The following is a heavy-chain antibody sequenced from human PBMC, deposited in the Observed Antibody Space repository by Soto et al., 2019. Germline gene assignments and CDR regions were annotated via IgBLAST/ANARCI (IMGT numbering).Heavy chain of an antibody. D-gene: IGHD5-12*01. CDR1: GITFSSHG. J-gene: IGHJ4*02. V-gene: IGHV3-33*01. CDR3: ARGRGYSDYDAFDY. Sequence: QVQLVESGGGVIQPGRSLRLSCAASGITFSSHGMHWVRQAPGKGLEWVAVIWYDGSNKYYADSVKGRFTISRDNSKNTLYLQINSLRAEDTAVYYCARGRGYSDYDAFDYWGQGTLVTVSS. CDR2: IWYDGSNK.